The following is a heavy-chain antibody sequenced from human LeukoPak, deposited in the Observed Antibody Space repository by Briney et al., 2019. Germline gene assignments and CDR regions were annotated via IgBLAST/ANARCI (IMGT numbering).Heavy chain of an antibody. J-gene: IGHJ4*02. D-gene: IGHD1-26*01. V-gene: IGHV3-30*18. CDR3: AKDATSGNYPRNTDY. CDR1: GFTFSSYG. Sequence: GRSLRLSCAASGFTFSSYGMHWVRQAPGKGLEWVAVISYDGSNKYYADSVKGRFTISRDNSKNTLYLQMNSLRAEDTAVYYCAKDATSGNYPRNTDYWGQGTLVTVSS. CDR2: ISYDGSNK.